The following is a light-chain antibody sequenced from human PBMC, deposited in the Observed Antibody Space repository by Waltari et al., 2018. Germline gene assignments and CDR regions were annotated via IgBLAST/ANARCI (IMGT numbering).Light chain of an antibody. CDR3: SSYTSSSTLDVV. CDR1: SIAVGGYNY. J-gene: IGLJ2*01. V-gene: IGLV2-14*01. Sequence: SALTPPASVSASPGQSITISCTGTSIAVGGYNYVSWYQQHPGNAPKFMIYEVSNRPAGVSNRFSGSKSGNTASLTISGLQAEDEADYYCSSYTSSSTLDVVFGGGTKLTVL. CDR2: EVS.